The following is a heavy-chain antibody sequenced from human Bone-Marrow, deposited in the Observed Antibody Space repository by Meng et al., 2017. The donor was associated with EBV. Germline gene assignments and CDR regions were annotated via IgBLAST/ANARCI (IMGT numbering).Heavy chain of an antibody. D-gene: IGHD6-19*01. J-gene: IGHJ4*02. CDR2: IYWDHET. V-gene: IGHV2-5*02. CDR3: AHRRSDSGWFGY. Sequence: QVTFKEHGPTVINPPQTLTLTCTFSAFSLSTSGMGVAWIRQPPGKALEWLALIYWDHETRYSPALKNRLTVTKDSSKNQVVFRMANLDPADTATYYCAHRRSDSGWFGYWGQGTLVTVSS. CDR1: AFSLSTSGMG.